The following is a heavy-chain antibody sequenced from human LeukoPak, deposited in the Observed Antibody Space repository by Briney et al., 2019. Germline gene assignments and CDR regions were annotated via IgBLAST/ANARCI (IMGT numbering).Heavy chain of an antibody. CDR3: AKGGDFWSGYFVPLFDY. CDR2: ISGSGGST. V-gene: IGHV3-23*01. Sequence: PGGSLRLSCAASGFTFSSYAMSWVRQAPGKGLEWVSAISGSGGSTYYADSVEGRFTISRDNSKNTLYLQMNSLRAEDTAVYYCAKGGDFWSGYFVPLFDYWGQGTLVTVSS. D-gene: IGHD3-3*01. J-gene: IGHJ4*02. CDR1: GFTFSSYA.